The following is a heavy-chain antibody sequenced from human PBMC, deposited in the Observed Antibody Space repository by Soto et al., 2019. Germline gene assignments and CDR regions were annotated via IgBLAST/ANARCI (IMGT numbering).Heavy chain of an antibody. J-gene: IGHJ5*02. CDR3: ARDVVTAVAGSVNWFDP. D-gene: IGHD6-19*01. Sequence: QVQLVESGGGVVQSGRSLTLSCAASGFSLITYGIHWIRRAPGKGLEWVAFIRYDGTKKFYANSVKGRSTISKDNSNNILYLQMSGLRAEDTAVYYCARDVVTAVAGSVNWFDPWGQGTLVTVSS. V-gene: IGHV3-33*01. CDR1: GFSLITYG. CDR2: IRYDGTKK.